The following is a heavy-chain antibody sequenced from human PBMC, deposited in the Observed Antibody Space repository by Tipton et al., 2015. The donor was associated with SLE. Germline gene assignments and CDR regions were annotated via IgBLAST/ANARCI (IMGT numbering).Heavy chain of an antibody. J-gene: IGHJ4*02. CDR3: ARELYSGSYSV. Sequence: TLSLTCTVSGDSISRGSYYWSWIRQPAGQGLEWIGHIFITGRTSHNPSFKSRVTISVDASKNQFSLKLSSVTAADTAVYYCARELYSGSYSVWGQGTLVTVSS. CDR1: GDSISRGSYY. CDR2: IFITGRT. V-gene: IGHV4-61*09. D-gene: IGHD1-26*01.